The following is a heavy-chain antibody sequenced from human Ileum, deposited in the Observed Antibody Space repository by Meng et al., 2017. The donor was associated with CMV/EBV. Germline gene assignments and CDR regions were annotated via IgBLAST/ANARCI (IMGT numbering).Heavy chain of an antibody. J-gene: IGHJ4*02. D-gene: IGHD6-13*01. CDR1: GGSFSVYR. V-gene: IGHV4-34*01. Sequence: VKRQKWGAGLLKPSETLSLTCAVYGGSFSVYRWSWIRQPPGKGLQWIGEINDNGDTNFDPSLNSRVTISVDTSKKQFSLRLTSVTAADTAMYYCARGDIAASLEFWDQGTLVTVSS. CDR3: ARGDIAASLEF. CDR2: INDNGDT.